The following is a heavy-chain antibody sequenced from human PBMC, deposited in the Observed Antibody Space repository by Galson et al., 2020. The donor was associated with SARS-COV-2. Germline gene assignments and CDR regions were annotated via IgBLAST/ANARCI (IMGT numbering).Heavy chain of an antibody. CDR2: IWYDGSNK. CDR3: ARGPEQYYDILTGYYPYYYYYGMDV. D-gene: IGHD3-9*01. J-gene: IGHJ6*02. V-gene: IGHV3-33*01. CDR1: GFTFSSYG. Sequence: LSLTCAASGFTFSSYGMHWVRQAPGKGLEWVAVIWYDGSNKYYADSVKGRFTISRDNSKNTLYLQMNSLRAEDTAVYYCARGPEQYYDILTGYYPYYYYYGMDVWGQGTTVTVSS.